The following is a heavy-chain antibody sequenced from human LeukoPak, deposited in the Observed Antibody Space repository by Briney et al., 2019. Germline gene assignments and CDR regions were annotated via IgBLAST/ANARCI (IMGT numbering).Heavy chain of an antibody. D-gene: IGHD6-19*01. CDR2: IDSNGGST. J-gene: IGHJ4*02. V-gene: IGHV3-64D*06. CDR3: VKAPPYRSGWFQYYFEY. CDR1: GFTFSPYA. Sequence: GGSLRLSCSASGFTFSPYAMYWVRQAPGKGLESVSAIDSNGGSTWYADSVKGRFTICRDNSKNTLYLQMSSLKVEDTAVYYRVKAPPYRSGWFQYYFEYWGQGTLVTVSS.